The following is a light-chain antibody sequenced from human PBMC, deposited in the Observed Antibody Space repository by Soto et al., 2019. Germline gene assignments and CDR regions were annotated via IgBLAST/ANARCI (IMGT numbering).Light chain of an antibody. CDR2: GAS. V-gene: IGKV3-20*01. J-gene: IGKJ4*01. CDR3: QQYGTSPHT. Sequence: EIVLTQSPSTLSLSAGERATLSCMASQSVTSNYLAWFQQKPGQAPRLLIYGASSRGTGIPDGFSGSGSGTDFTLTISRLEPEDFAVYYCQQYGTSPHTFGGGTKVDI. CDR1: QSVTSNY.